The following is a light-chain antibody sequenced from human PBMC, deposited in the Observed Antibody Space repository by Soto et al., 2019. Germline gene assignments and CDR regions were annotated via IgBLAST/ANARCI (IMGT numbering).Light chain of an antibody. CDR1: QSVSSN. CDR3: QQYNNWPPTWT. Sequence: TRSPGTRSLCQGEGATLSGWGSQSVSSNYLAWYQQKPGQAPRLLIYAVSTRATGIPARFSGSGSGTEFTLTINSLQSEDFAVYYCQQYNNWPPTWTFGQGTKVDIK. CDR2: AVS. V-gene: IGKV3-15*01. J-gene: IGKJ1*01.